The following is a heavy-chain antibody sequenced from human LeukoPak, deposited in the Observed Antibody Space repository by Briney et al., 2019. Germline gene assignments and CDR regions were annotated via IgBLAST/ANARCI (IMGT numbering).Heavy chain of an antibody. CDR1: GFTFSSYA. CDR2: ISGGSGSK. CDR3: AKFIFYSGSEGYGDR. J-gene: IGHJ5*02. D-gene: IGHD3-22*01. V-gene: IGHV3-23*01. Sequence: SGGSLRLSCAASGFTFSSYAMSWVRQAPGKGLEWVAAISGGSGSKYYADSVKGRFTISRDNSKNTLYLQMHSLSPEDTAVYYCAKFIFYSGSEGYGDRWGQGTLVTVSS.